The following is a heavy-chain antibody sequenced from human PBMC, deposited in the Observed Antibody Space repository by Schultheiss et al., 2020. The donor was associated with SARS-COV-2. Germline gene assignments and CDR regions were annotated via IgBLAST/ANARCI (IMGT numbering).Heavy chain of an antibody. CDR2: ISYSGST. V-gene: IGHV4-59*01. Sequence: SQTLSLTCAVYGGSFSGYYWSWIRQPPGKGLEWIGYISYSGSTNYNPSLKSRVTISVDTSKNQFSLKLSSVTAADTAVYYCARDDGGYPRSPSYWYFNLWGRGTLVTVSS. CDR3: ARDDGGYPRSPSYWYFNL. CDR1: GGSFSGYY. J-gene: IGHJ2*01. D-gene: IGHD4-23*01.